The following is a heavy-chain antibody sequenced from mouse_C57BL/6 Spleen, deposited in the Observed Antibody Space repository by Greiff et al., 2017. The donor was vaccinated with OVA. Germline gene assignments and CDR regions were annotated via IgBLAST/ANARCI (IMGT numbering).Heavy chain of an antibody. CDR1: GYAFTNYL. Sequence: VQLQQSGAELVRPGTSVKVSCKASGYAFTNYLIEWVKQRPGQGLEWIGVINPGSGGTNYNEKFKGKATLTADKSSSTAYMQLSSLTSEDSAVYFCARYYYGHGYWGQGATLTVSS. CDR2: INPGSGGT. CDR3: ARYYYGHGY. J-gene: IGHJ2*01. D-gene: IGHD1-1*01. V-gene: IGHV1-54*01.